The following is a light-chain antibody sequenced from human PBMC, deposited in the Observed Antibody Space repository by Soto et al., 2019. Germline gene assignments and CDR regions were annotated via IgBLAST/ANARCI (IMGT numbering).Light chain of an antibody. CDR1: QGIGDT. CDR2: DTY. V-gene: IGKV3-15*01. Sequence: EVVKRQSPATLSFSPRECATLSSRASQGIGDTLAWYQHKPGQAPRRLIYDTYTRATGVPTGFSGSRSGAEFTLTIHSLQSEDFALYYCQPYDSWPLNFGGGTQV. J-gene: IGKJ4*01. CDR3: QPYDSWPLN.